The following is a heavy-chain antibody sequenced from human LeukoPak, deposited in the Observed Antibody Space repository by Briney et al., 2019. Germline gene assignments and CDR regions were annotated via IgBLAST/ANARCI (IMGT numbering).Heavy chain of an antibody. J-gene: IGHJ4*02. CDR3: ARDRGAGYPDY. V-gene: IGHV4-61*02. CDR2: IYTSGST. D-gene: IGHD2-15*01. CDR1: GGSISSGSYY. Sequence: PSETLSLTCTVSGGSISSGSYYWSWIRQPAGKGLEWIGRIYTSGSTNYNPSLKSRVTISVDTSKNQFSLKLSSVTAADTAVYYCARDRGAGYPDYWGQGALVTVSS.